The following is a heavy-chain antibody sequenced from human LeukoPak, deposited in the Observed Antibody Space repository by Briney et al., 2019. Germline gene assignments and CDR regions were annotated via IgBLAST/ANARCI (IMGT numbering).Heavy chain of an antibody. Sequence: SETLSLTCTVSGGSIGGYYWNWIRQPPGKGLEWIGSIYYSGSTNYNPSLESRVTISVDTSKNQFSLQVKSVTAADTAVYYCSRDISGGSHVFDIWGQGTMVTVSS. CDR2: IYYSGST. CDR3: SRDISGGSHVFDI. J-gene: IGHJ3*02. V-gene: IGHV4-59*08. CDR1: GGSIGGYY. D-gene: IGHD3-3*02.